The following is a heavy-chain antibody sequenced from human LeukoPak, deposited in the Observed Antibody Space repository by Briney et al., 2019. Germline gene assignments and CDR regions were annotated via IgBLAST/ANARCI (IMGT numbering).Heavy chain of an antibody. CDR2: SNRDGRGT. D-gene: IGHD3-9*01. CDR1: GFTFTSYW. Sequence: GGSLRLSCAASGFTFTSYWIHWVRQAPGKGMVWVSRSNRDGRGTSYAASVKGRLTISRDNGKNTLYLQINSLRAEDTAVYYCARDMTGYSDYWGQGTLVTVSS. CDR3: ARDMTGYSDY. V-gene: IGHV3-74*01. J-gene: IGHJ4*02.